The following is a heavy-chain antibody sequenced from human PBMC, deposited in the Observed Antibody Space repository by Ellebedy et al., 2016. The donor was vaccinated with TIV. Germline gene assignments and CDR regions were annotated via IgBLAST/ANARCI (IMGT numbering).Heavy chain of an antibody. J-gene: IGHJ4*02. Sequence: MPSETLSLTCGVSGGSISIYHWNWIRQSPGKGLAWIGYVYYSGGTKYNPSLQSRVTMSVDTSKNQFSLKLRSVTAADTAVYYCARNDDSWSGYFDYWGQGNLVTVSS. CDR2: VYYSGGT. CDR3: ARNDDSWSGYFDY. D-gene: IGHD3-3*01. V-gene: IGHV4-59*01. CDR1: GGSISIYH.